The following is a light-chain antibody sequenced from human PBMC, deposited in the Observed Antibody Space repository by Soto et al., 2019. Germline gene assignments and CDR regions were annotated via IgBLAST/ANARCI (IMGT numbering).Light chain of an antibody. Sequence: EVGLTQSAATLSLSPGDTATLSCRASQSVNNYLGWYQQNPGQAPRLLSYDASNRATGVPDRFSGSGSGTDFSLTISRLEPEDFAVYHCQQYSSSPRTFGQRTRLEIK. CDR3: QQYSSSPRT. CDR1: QSVNNY. CDR2: DAS. J-gene: IGKJ5*01. V-gene: IGKV3-20*01.